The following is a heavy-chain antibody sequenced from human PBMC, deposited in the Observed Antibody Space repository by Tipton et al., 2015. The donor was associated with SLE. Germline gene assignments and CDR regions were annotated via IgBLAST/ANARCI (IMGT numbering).Heavy chain of an antibody. Sequence: TLSLTCAVSGYSISSGYYWGWIRQPPGKGLEWIGSIYYSGSTYYNPSLKSRVTISVDTSKNQFSLKLSSVTAADTAVYYCARHFTAYGGYPQYFDYWGQGTLVTVSS. D-gene: IGHD5-12*01. J-gene: IGHJ4*02. CDR3: ARHFTAYGGYPQYFDY. CDR1: GYSISSGYY. V-gene: IGHV4-38-2*01. CDR2: IYYSGST.